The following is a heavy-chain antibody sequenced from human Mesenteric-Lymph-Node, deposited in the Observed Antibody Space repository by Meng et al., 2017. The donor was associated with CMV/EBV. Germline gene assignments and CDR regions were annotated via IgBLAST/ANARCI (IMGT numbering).Heavy chain of an antibody. D-gene: IGHD3-10*01. CDR2: INPSTGNP. Sequence: SGYPFTSYAMNWVRQAPGQGLEWMGWINPSTGNPTYAQGFTGRFVFSLDTSVSTAYLQISSLKAEDTAVYYCARAYGSGRTEYWYFDLWGRGTLVTVSS. CDR1: GYPFTSYA. J-gene: IGHJ2*01. V-gene: IGHV7-4-1*02. CDR3: ARAYGSGRTEYWYFDL.